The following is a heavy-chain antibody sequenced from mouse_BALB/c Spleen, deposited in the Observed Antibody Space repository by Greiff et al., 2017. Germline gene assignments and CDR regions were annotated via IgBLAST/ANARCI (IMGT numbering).Heavy chain of an antibody. CDR3: ARWELRSYFDY. J-gene: IGHJ2*01. CDR1: GYAFSSSW. CDR2: IYPGDGDT. V-gene: IGHV1-82*01. Sequence: QVQLKESGPELVKPGASVKISCKASGYAFSSSWMNWVKQRPGQGLEWIGRIYPGDGDTNYNGKFKGKATLTADKSSSTAYMQLSSLTSVDSAVYFCARWELRSYFDYWGQGTTLTVSS. D-gene: IGHD1-1*01.